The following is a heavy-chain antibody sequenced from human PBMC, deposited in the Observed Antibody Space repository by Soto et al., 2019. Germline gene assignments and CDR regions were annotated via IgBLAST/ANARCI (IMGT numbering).Heavy chain of an antibody. J-gene: IGHJ4*02. Sequence: PGGSLRLSCTTSGFSFASFAMTWVRQAPGKGLEWVATISGSDGKTYYADSVKGRFSVSRDTSRNTLYLQMNSLRADDTAIYYCAKWSYLDYWGQGTRVTVPS. V-gene: IGHV3-23*01. CDR3: AKWSYLDY. D-gene: IGHD3-3*01. CDR1: GFSFASFA. CDR2: ISGSDGKT.